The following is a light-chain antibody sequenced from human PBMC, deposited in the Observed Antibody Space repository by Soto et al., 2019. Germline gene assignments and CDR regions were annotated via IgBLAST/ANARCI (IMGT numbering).Light chain of an antibody. CDR2: EVN. J-gene: IGLJ1*01. CDR3: SSYAGSSNV. Sequence: QSALTQPPSASGSPGQSVAISCTGTSSDVGGYNYVSWYQQHPGKAPKLMSYEVNKRPSGVPDRFSGSKSGNTASLTVSGLQAEDEADYYCSSYAGSSNVFGSGTKGTVL. CDR1: SSDVGGYNY. V-gene: IGLV2-8*01.